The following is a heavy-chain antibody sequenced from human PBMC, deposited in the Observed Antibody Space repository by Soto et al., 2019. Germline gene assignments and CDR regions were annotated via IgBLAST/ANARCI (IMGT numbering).Heavy chain of an antibody. CDR3: ARGPSGDKVNY. V-gene: IGHV4-30-4*01. Sequence: KASETLSLTCTVSGGSITSDYSCWSWIRQPPGEGLEWIGHIFDSGTTYTNPSLRSQVAISLDTSKNHFSLTLSSVTAADTAVYYCARGPSGDKVNYWGQGALVTVSS. D-gene: IGHD7-27*01. CDR1: GGSITSDYSC. CDR2: IFDSGTT. J-gene: IGHJ4*02.